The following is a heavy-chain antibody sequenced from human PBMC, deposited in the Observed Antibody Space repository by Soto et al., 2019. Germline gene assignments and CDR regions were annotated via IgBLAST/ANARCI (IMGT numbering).Heavy chain of an antibody. CDR3: ARFSNLYCSGGSCYSFVFGLWPGQYFDY. CDR2: INRGGSEK. CDR1: GFTFSSYA. Sequence: GGSLRLSCAASGFTFSSYAMSWVRQAPGKGLEWVADINRGGSEKYYVDSVKGRFTISRDNAKNSLYLQMNSLRAEDTAVYYCARFSNLYCSGGSCYSFVFGLWPGQYFDYWGQGTLVTVSS. V-gene: IGHV3-7*01. J-gene: IGHJ4*02. D-gene: IGHD2-15*01.